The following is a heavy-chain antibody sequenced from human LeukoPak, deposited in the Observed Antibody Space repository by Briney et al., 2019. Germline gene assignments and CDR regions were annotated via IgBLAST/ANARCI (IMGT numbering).Heavy chain of an antibody. Sequence: PGGSLRLSCAASGFTFSNYAMSWVRQAPGKGLEWVSVISGSDGNTYYADSVKGRFTISRDNAKNTPYLQMNSLRAEDTAVYYCAGVLGVRDLAYFDYWGHGTLVTVSS. CDR2: ISGSDGNT. CDR3: AGVLGVRDLAYFDY. CDR1: GFTFSNYA. J-gene: IGHJ4*01. V-gene: IGHV3-23*01. D-gene: IGHD3-10*01.